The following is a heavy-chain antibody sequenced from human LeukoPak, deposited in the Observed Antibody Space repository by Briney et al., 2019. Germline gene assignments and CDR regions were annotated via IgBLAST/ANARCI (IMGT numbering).Heavy chain of an antibody. CDR3: ARGYYYDSSGYYLS. CDR2: INPGGEST. D-gene: IGHD3-22*01. V-gene: IGHV1-46*01. Sequence: ASMKLSCKSSGYTKYYMRWVRQAPGQGLEWVGMINPGGESTRYAHKFQGRVTLTRDTSTSTAYMELRSLRSDDTAVYYCARGYYYDSSGYYLSWGQGTLVTVSS. J-gene: IGHJ5*02. CDR1: GYTKYY.